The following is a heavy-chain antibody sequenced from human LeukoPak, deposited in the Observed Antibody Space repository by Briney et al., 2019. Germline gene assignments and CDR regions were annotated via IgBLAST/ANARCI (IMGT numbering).Heavy chain of an antibody. CDR1: GGSVSSDSYF. V-gene: IGHV4-61*01. D-gene: IGHD1-1*01. CDR2: IYYSGST. Sequence: SETLSLTCTVSGGSVSSDSYFWTWIRQPPGKGLEWIGYIYYSGSTNYNPSLKSRVTISLDTSKSQISLKLSSVTAADTAVYYCATGRTEGGDFDYWGQGTLVTVSS. CDR3: ATGRTEGGDFDY. J-gene: IGHJ4*02.